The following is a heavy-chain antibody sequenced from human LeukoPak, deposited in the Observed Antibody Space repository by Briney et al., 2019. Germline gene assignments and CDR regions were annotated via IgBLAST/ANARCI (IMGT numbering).Heavy chain of an antibody. V-gene: IGHV1-46*01. CDR1: GYSFTRCY. J-gene: IGHJ4*02. Sequence: GASVKLSCKASGYSFTRCYLHWVRQAPGQALEWMGIINPSDDTTTHAQKFQGRVTMTSDTSTSTVYMELSSLRSEDTAVYYCARDLRHHSGIAVSPFDYWGQGTLVTVSS. CDR3: ARDLRHHSGIAVSPFDY. CDR2: INPSDDTT. D-gene: IGHD6-19*01.